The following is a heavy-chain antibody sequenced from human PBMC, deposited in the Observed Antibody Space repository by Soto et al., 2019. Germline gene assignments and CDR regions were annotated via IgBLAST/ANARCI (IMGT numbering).Heavy chain of an antibody. CDR1: GYTFTSYG. CDR2: ISAYNGNT. Sequence: GASVEVSCKASGYTFTSYGISWVRQVPGQGLEWMGWISAYNGNTNYAQKLQGRVTMTTDTSTSTAYMELRSLRSDDTAVYYCALLGYCSGGSCYGGRLRYGEIYYYGMDVWGQGTTVTVSS. J-gene: IGHJ6*02. V-gene: IGHV1-18*01. CDR3: ALLGYCSGGSCYGGRLRYGEIYYYGMDV. D-gene: IGHD2-15*01.